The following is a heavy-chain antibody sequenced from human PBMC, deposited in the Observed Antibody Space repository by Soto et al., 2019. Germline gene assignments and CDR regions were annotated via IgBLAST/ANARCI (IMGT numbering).Heavy chain of an antibody. Sequence: QVQLVQSGAEVKKPGSSVKVSCKASGGTFSSYAISWVRQAPGQGLEWMGGIIPIFGTANYAQKFQGRVTITADESTSTAYMELSSLRSEDTAVYYCARDSNNVVQQGGDACDIWGQGTMVTVSS. CDR1: GGTFSSYA. V-gene: IGHV1-69*01. J-gene: IGHJ3*02. CDR3: ARDSNNVVQQGGDACDI. CDR2: IIPIFGTA. D-gene: IGHD2-2*01.